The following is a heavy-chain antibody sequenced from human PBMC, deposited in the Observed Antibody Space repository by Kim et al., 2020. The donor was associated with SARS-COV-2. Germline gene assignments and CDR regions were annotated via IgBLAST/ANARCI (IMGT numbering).Heavy chain of an antibody. V-gene: IGHV3-30*04. D-gene: IGHD2-2*01. J-gene: IGHJ6*01. CDR1: GFTFSSYA. Sequence: GGSLRLSCAASGFTFSSYAMHWVRQAPGKGLEWVAVISYDGSNKYYADSVKGRFTISRDNSKNTLYLQMNSLRAEDTAVYYCARAGAPPAASSLDNYYY. CDR2: ISYDGSNK. CDR3: ARAGAPPAASSLDNYYY.